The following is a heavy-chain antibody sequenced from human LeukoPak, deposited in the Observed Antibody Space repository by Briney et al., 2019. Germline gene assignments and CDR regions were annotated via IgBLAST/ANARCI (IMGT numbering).Heavy chain of an antibody. CDR1: GFTFSSYA. CDR2: ISYDGSNK. CDR3: ARAPSASTVTTGGFDY. Sequence: PGRSLRLSCAASGFTFSSYAMHWVRQAPGKGLEWVSIISYDGSNKYYADSVKGRFTTSRDDSKNTLYLQMNSLRAEDTAVYYCARAPSASTVTTGGFDYWGQGTLVTVSS. V-gene: IGHV3-30-3*01. J-gene: IGHJ4*02. D-gene: IGHD4-11*01.